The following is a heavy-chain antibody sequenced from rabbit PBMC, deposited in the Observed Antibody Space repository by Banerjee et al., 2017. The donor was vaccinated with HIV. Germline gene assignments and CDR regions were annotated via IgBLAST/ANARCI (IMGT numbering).Heavy chain of an antibody. Sequence: QEQLEESGGGLVKPEGSLTLTCKASGFDLSSYYYMCWVRQAPGQGLELIACIYTNGGSTWYASWVNGRFTISRSTSLNPVDLKMTSLTVADTATYFCARDLAGVIGWNFNLWGQGTLVTVS. V-gene: IGHV1S43*01. CDR3: ARDLAGVIGWNFNL. CDR2: IYTNGGST. D-gene: IGHD4-1*01. J-gene: IGHJ4*01. CDR1: GFDLSSYYY.